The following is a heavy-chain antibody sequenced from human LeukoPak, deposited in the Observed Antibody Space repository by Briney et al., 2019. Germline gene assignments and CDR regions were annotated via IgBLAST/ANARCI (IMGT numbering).Heavy chain of an antibody. CDR2: ISSSSSYI. D-gene: IGHD3-9*01. CDR1: GFTFSSYS. Sequence: PGGSLRLSCAASGFTFSSYSMNWVRQAPGKGLEWVSSISSSSSYIYYADSVKGRFTISRDNAKNSLYLQMNSLRAEDTAVYYCARDRILTGYSPPDVFDIWGQGTMVTVSS. CDR3: ARDRILTGYSPPDVFDI. V-gene: IGHV3-21*01. J-gene: IGHJ3*02.